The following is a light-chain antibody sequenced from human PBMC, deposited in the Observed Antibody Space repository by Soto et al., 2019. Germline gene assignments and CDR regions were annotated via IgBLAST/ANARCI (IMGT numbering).Light chain of an antibody. Sequence: EIVMTQSPATLSVSSGERATLSCRASQSVSTNLAWYQQKPGQAPRLLIYGASTRATGVPARFSGSGSGTEFTLTISSLQSEDFAVYYCQQYNIWPPMYTFGQGTKLEIK. V-gene: IGKV3-15*01. CDR1: QSVSTN. CDR2: GAS. CDR3: QQYNIWPPMYT. J-gene: IGKJ2*01.